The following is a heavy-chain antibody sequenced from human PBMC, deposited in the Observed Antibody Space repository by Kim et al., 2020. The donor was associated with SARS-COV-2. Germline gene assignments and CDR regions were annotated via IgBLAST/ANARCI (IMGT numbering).Heavy chain of an antibody. Sequence: ASVKVSCKASGYTFKANYIHWVRQAPGQGLEWMGRISPYSGGTNSAQKFYDRLMMTTDASITTAYMELHSLRYEDTAVYYCGREAENRDRWFGPWGQGTLVTVSS. CDR2: ISPYSGGT. V-gene: IGHV1-2*06. CDR1: GYTFKANY. J-gene: IGHJ5*02. CDR3: GREAENRDRWFGP. D-gene: IGHD2-21*02.